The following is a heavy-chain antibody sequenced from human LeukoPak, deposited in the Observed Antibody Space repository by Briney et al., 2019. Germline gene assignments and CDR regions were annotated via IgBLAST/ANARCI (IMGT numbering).Heavy chain of an antibody. J-gene: IGHJ4*02. CDR1: GFTVSNNY. V-gene: IGHV3-66*02. Sequence: GGSLRLSCAASGFTVSNNYMSWVRQAPGKGLEWVSVIYSGDNTYYVESVKGRFTISRDNSKNTLFLQMNRLRAEDTAVYYCAGRRVLDASFDYWGQGTLVTVSP. CDR2: IYSGDNT. CDR3: AGRRVLDASFDY. D-gene: IGHD3-16*01.